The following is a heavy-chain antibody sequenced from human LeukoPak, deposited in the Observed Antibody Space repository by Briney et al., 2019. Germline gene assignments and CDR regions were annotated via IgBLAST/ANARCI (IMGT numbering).Heavy chain of an antibody. CDR3: ATGQGYSSGWVFDY. D-gene: IGHD6-19*01. CDR1: GYTLTELS. Sequence: ASVKVSCKVSGYTLTELSMHWVRQAPGKGLEWMGGFDPEDGETIYAQEFQGRVTMTEDTSTDTAYMELSSLRSEDTAVYYCATGQGYSSGWVFDYWGQGTLVTVSS. V-gene: IGHV1-24*01. J-gene: IGHJ4*02. CDR2: FDPEDGET.